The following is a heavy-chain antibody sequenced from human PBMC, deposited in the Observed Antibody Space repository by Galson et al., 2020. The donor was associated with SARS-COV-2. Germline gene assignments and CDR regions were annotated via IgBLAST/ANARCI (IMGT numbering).Heavy chain of an antibody. D-gene: IGHD3-16*01. Sequence: TGGSLRLSCAASGFTFNNYGMHWVRQAPGKGLDCVAVISYDGSHTHYADSVKGRFTISRDNSKNTLYLQMNGLRPEDTSLYYCAKDGGVKVTASYPYGWGQGTLVTVSS. CDR3: AKDGGVKVTASYPYG. V-gene: IGHV3-30*06. CDR1: GFTFNNYG. J-gene: IGHJ4*02. CDR2: ISYDGSHT.